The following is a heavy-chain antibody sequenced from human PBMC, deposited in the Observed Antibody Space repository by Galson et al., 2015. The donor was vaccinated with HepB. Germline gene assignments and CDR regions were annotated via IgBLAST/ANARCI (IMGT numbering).Heavy chain of an antibody. CDR2: ISYDGSNK. V-gene: IGHV3-30*18. Sequence: SLRLSCAASGFTFSSYGMHWVRQAPGKGLEWVAVISYDGSNKYYADSVKGRFTISRDNSKNTLYLQMNSLRAEDTAVYYCAKEGQAYCGGDCWFDPWGQGTLVTVSS. D-gene: IGHD2-21*01. CDR1: GFTFSSYG. CDR3: AKEGQAYCGGDCWFDP. J-gene: IGHJ5*02.